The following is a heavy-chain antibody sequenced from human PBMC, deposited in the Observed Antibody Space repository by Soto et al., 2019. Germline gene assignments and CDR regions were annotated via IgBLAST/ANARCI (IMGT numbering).Heavy chain of an antibody. J-gene: IGHJ3*02. Sequence: PGWSLRLSCAASGFTFSSYSMNWVRQAPGKGLEWVSYISSSSSTIYYADSVKGRFTISRDNAKNSLYLQMNSLRAEDTAVYYCARDRKDLYGYPPKTFGGAVPDDAFDIWGQGTMVTVSS. V-gene: IGHV3-48*01. D-gene: IGHD5-18*01. CDR2: ISSSSSTI. CDR1: GFTFSSYS. CDR3: ARDRKDLYGYPPKTFGGAVPDDAFDI.